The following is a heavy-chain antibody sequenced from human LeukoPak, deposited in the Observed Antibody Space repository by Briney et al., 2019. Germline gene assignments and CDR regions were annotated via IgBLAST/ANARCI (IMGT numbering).Heavy chain of an antibody. D-gene: IGHD3-10*01. J-gene: IGHJ3*02. Sequence: SVKVSRKPSVYTFTRYGIIWVRQAPGHGLEWMGCVSAFTGNTNYPQTLQGRVTMTTDTSTSTAYMELRSLRSDDTAAYYCARDLGYYYGTGSYYDAFDIWGQGTMVTVSS. CDR2: VSAFTGNT. CDR3: ARDLGYYYGTGSYYDAFDI. CDR1: VYTFTRYG. V-gene: IGHV1-18*01.